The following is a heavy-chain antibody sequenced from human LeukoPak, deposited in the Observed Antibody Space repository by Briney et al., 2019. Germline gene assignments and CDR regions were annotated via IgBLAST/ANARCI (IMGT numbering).Heavy chain of an antibody. CDR2: ISYDGSNK. CDR3: AKEHITIFGVVPPNG. V-gene: IGHV3-30*18. D-gene: IGHD3-3*01. Sequence: GGSLRLSCAASGFTFSSYGMHWVRQAPGKGLEWVAVISYDGSNKYYADPVKGRFTISRDNSKNTLYLQMNSLRAEDTAVYYCAKEHITIFGVVPPNGWGQGTLVTVSS. CDR1: GFTFSSYG. J-gene: IGHJ4*02.